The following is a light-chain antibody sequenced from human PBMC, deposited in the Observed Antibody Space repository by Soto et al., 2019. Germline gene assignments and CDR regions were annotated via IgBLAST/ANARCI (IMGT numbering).Light chain of an antibody. CDR2: KAS. CDR3: QQYDSVLGT. J-gene: IGKJ1*01. Sequence: DIQMTHSPSTLSASVGDRVTITFRASQTISSWLAWYQQKPGKAPKLLIYKASTLKSGVPSRFSGSGSGTEFTLTISSLQPDDFATYYCQQYDSVLGTFGPGTKVDIK. V-gene: IGKV1-5*03. CDR1: QTISSW.